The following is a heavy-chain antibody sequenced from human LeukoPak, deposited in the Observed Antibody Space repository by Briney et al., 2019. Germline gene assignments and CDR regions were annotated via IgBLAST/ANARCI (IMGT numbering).Heavy chain of an antibody. Sequence: PGGSLRLSCAASGFTFSSYAMSWVRQAPGKGLEWVSAISGSGGSTYYADSAKGRFTISRDNSKNTLYLQMNSLRAEDTAVYYCAKDRAVVVVAASWFDPWGQGTLVTVSS. CDR1: GFTFSSYA. V-gene: IGHV3-23*01. CDR2: ISGSGGST. D-gene: IGHD2-15*01. CDR3: AKDRAVVVVAASWFDP. J-gene: IGHJ5*02.